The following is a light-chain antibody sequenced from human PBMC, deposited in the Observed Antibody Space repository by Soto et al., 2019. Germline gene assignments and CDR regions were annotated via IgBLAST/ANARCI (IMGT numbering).Light chain of an antibody. J-gene: IGKJ1*01. CDR3: QQYNSYPWT. CDR2: AAS. Sequence: DIQMTQSASALSASVGDRVTITCRASQSISSFLNWYQQKPGKAPKLLIYAASTLQSGVPSRFSGSGSGTDFTLTISSLQPENFATYYCQQYNSYPWTFGQGTKVDIK. V-gene: IGKV1-39*01. CDR1: QSISSF.